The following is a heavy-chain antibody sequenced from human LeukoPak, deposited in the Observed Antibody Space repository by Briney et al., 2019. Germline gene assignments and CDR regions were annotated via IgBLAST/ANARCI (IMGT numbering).Heavy chain of an antibody. V-gene: IGHV3-7*01. J-gene: IGHJ4*02. CDR2: IKQDGNEK. D-gene: IGHD1-1*01. CDR1: GFTSSSYW. Sequence: RGCLRLSCAASGFTSSSYWMSWVRQAPGKGLEWVANIKQDGNEKYYMDSVKGRFTMTRDNAKNSLYLQTNRLRAEDTAVHYCAKELLEVAYVDFWVQGTLVTVSS. CDR3: AKELLEVAYVDF.